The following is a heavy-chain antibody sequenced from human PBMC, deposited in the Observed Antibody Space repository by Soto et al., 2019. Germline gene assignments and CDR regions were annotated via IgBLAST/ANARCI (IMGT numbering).Heavy chain of an antibody. CDR2: XNXXXGXT. CDR3: ARDKGYSYYYGMDV. J-gene: IGHJ6*02. Sequence: GASVKVSCKASGYTFTSYYMHCVRQAPGQGLEWMXIXNXXXGXTXXXQXXKXRVTMTRDTSTSTVYMEPSSLRSEDTAVYYCARDKGYSYYYGMDVWGQGTTVTVSS. D-gene: IGHD3-22*01. CDR1: GYTFTSYY. V-gene: IGHV1-46*01.